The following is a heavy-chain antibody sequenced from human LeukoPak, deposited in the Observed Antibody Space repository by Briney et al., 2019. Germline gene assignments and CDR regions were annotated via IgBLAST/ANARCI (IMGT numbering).Heavy chain of an antibody. CDR3: AREDVDRTTATWLGQYYYYGMDV. J-gene: IGHJ6*02. CDR2: IIPIFGTA. V-gene: IGHV1-69*13. Sequence: ASVKVSCKASGGTFSSYAIGWVRQAPGQGLEWMGGIIPIFGTANYAQKFQGRVTITADESTSTAYMELSSLRSEDTAVYYCAREDVDRTTATWLGQYYYYGMDVWGQGTTVTVSS. D-gene: IGHD1-1*01. CDR1: GGTFSSYA.